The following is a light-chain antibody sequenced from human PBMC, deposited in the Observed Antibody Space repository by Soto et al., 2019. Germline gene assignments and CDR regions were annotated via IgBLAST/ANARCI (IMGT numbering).Light chain of an antibody. CDR3: SSYSSTDALLV. CDR1: FSDIGTYNF. CDR2: EVT. J-gene: IGLJ2*01. Sequence: QSALTQPASISGSPGQSITISCTGTFSDIGTYNFVSWYQFHPDEVPKLIIYEVTDRPSGVSDRFSGSKSGDTATLTISGLRPEDESFYFCSSYSSTDALLVFGGGT. V-gene: IGLV2-14*01.